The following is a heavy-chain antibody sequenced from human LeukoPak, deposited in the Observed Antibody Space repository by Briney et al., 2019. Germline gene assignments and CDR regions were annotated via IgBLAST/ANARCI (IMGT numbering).Heavy chain of an antibody. V-gene: IGHV4-34*01. Sequence: SETLSLTCAVYGGSFSGYYWSWIRQPPGKGLEWIGEINHSGSTNYNPSFKSRVTISVDTSKNQFSLKLSSVTAADTAVYYCARRSIYGSGSYYYYYYYMDVWGKGTTVTVSS. D-gene: IGHD3-10*01. CDR1: GGSFSGYY. CDR3: ARRSIYGSGSYYYYYYYMDV. CDR2: INHSGST. J-gene: IGHJ6*03.